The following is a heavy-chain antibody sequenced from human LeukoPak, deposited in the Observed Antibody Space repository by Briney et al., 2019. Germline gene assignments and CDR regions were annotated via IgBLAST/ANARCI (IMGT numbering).Heavy chain of an antibody. CDR3: VLDLFSSFAFDI. CDR2: INSDGSST. CDR1: GFTFSRYW. D-gene: IGHD3/OR15-3a*01. Sequence: GGSLRLSCTASGFTFSRYWMHWVRQAPGKGLLWVSRINSDGSSTYYADSVKGRFTTSRDNAKNALHLQMNSLTAEDTAVYYCVLDLFSSFAFDIWGQGTMVTVSS. V-gene: IGHV3-74*01. J-gene: IGHJ3*02.